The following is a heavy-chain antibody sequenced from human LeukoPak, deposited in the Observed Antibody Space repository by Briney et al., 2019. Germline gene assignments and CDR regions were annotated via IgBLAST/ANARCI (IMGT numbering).Heavy chain of an antibody. Sequence: SVKVSCKASGGTFSSYAISWVRQAPGQGLEWMGRIIPILGIANYAQKFQGRVTMTRDTSISTAYMELSRLRSDDTAVYYCARDLVGVGDYWGQGTLVTVSS. D-gene: IGHD1-26*01. CDR2: IIPILGIA. V-gene: IGHV1-69*04. CDR1: GGTFSSYA. CDR3: ARDLVGVGDY. J-gene: IGHJ4*02.